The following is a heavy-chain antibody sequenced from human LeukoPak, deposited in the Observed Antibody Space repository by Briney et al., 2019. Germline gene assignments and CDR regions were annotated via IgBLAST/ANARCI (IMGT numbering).Heavy chain of an antibody. V-gene: IGHV3-48*03. CDR3: AKDRSSSWFGAFDI. J-gene: IGHJ3*02. CDR2: ISSSGSTR. D-gene: IGHD6-13*01. Sequence: PGGSLRLSCTTSGFTFSHYEMNWVRQAPGKGLEWGSYISSSGSTRYYAESVKGRFTISRDNSKNTLYLQMNSLRAEDTAVYYCAKDRSSSWFGAFDIWGQGTMVTVCS. CDR1: GFTFSHYE.